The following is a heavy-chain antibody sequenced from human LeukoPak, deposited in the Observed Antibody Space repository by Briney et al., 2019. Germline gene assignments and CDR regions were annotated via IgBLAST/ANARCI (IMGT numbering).Heavy chain of an antibody. V-gene: IGHV3-21*01. Sequence: GGSLRLSCAASGFTFSSYSMNWVRQAPGKGLEWVSSISSSSSYIYYADSVKGRFTISRDNAKNSLYLQMNSLRAEDTAVYYCARDLLGSRHHYYYGMDVWGQGTTVTVSS. CDR1: GFTFSSYS. CDR2: ISSSSSYI. D-gene: IGHD7-27*01. J-gene: IGHJ6*02. CDR3: ARDLLGSRHHYYYGMDV.